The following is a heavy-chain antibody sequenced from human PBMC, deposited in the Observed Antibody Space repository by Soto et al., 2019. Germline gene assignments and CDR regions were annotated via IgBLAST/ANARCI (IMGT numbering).Heavy chain of an antibody. CDR3: ARGPLVVINYFES. J-gene: IGHJ4*02. Sequence: QIQLVQSGTEVKKPGSSVKVSCKSSGGTFRNYPINRVRQAPGQGLEWMGSIFPLTDIPDYAQNFQARLTISADKTTSTTYMQLSSLTSDDTAMYFCARGPLVVINYFESWGQGTLVTVSS. V-gene: IGHV1-69*02. CDR2: IFPLTDIP. CDR1: GGTFRNYP.